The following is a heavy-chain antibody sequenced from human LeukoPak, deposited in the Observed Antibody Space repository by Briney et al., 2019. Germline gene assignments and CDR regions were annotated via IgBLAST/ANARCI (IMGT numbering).Heavy chain of an antibody. CDR2: INQDGSEK. Sequence: GGSLRLSCAVSGLRFGSFWMSWVRQAPGKGLEWVANINQDGSEKYLVDSVRGRFTISRDNSKNSLHLQMNTLRAEDTAVYYCARERDGRFFDYWGQGTLVTVSS. CDR3: ARERDGRFFDY. J-gene: IGHJ4*02. CDR1: GLRFGSFW. D-gene: IGHD5-24*01. V-gene: IGHV3-7*01.